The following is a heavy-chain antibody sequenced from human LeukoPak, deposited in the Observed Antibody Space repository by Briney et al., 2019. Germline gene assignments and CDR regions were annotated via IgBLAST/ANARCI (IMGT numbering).Heavy chain of an antibody. D-gene: IGHD5-12*01. CDR2: ISSSSSYI. CDR1: GFTFSSYS. V-gene: IGHV3-21*01. J-gene: IGHJ6*02. Sequence: GGSLRLSCAASGFTFSSYSMNWVRQAPGKGLEWVSSISSSSSYIYYADSAKGRFTISRDNANTSLYLQMNSLRAEDTAVYSCAREEWLRFSYYYGMDVWGQGTTVTVSS. CDR3: AREEWLRFSYYYGMDV.